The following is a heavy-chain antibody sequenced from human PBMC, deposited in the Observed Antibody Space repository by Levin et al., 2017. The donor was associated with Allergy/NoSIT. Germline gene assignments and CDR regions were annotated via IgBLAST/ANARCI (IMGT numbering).Heavy chain of an antibody. CDR1: EFNFDNAW. CDR3: ATDSRMVVSDDAFDI. CDR2: IKSKTDGETT. D-gene: IGHD2-21*02. V-gene: IGHV3-15*01. Sequence: PSETLSLTCAASEFNFDNAWMTWVRQAPGKGLEWVGRIKSKTDGETTDYAAPVKGRFTISRDDSKNTLYLQMKGLKTEDTAVYFCATDSRMVVSDDAFDIWGQGTMVIVSS. J-gene: IGHJ3*02.